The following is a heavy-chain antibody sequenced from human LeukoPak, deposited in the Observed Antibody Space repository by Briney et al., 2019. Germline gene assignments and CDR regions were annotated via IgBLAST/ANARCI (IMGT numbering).Heavy chain of an antibody. CDR3: AKAHFPARVRSYYYDSSGYYYFDY. Sequence: PGGSLRLSCAASGFTFSSYAMSWVRQAPGKGLEWVSAISGSGGSTYYADSVKGRFTISRDNSKNTLYLQMNSLRAEDTAVYYCAKAHFPARVRSYYYDSSGYYYFDYWGQGTLVTVSS. CDR1: GFTFSSYA. J-gene: IGHJ4*02. D-gene: IGHD3-22*01. V-gene: IGHV3-23*01. CDR2: ISGSGGST.